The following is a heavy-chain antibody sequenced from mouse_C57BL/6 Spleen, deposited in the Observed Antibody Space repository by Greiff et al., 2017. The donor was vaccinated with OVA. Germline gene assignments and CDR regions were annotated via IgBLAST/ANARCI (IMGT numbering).Heavy chain of an antibody. D-gene: IGHD2-4*01. Sequence: EVQLQQSVAELVRPGASVKLSCTASGYNIKNTYMHWVKQRPEQGLEWIGRIDPANGNTKYAPKFPGKATITADTSSDTAYLQLSSLTSDDTAICYCARRGLDHAMGYWGPGTSVTVSS. CDR3: ARRGLDHAMGY. V-gene: IGHV14-3*01. CDR1: GYNIKNTY. CDR2: IDPANGNT. J-gene: IGHJ4*01.